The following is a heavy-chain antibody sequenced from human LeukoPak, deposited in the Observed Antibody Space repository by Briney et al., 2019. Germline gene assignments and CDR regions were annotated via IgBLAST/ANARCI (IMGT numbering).Heavy chain of an antibody. CDR1: GGSVSSYY. D-gene: IGHD6-6*01. CDR3: AREDSSSWGPFDY. V-gene: IGHV4-4*07. CDR2: IYTSGST. J-gene: IGHJ4*02. Sequence: PSETLSLTCSVSGGSVSSYYWSWIRQPAAKGLECIGRIYTSGSTDYNPSLKSRITMSIDTSKNHFSLKLSSVTAADTGVYFCAREDSSSWGPFDYWGQGTLVTVSS.